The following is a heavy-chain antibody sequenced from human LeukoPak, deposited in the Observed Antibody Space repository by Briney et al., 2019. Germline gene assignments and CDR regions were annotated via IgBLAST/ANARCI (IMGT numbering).Heavy chain of an antibody. CDR1: GFTLSSYV. D-gene: IGHD3-3*01. Sequence: GGSLRLSCAASGFTLSSYVMHWIRQSPGKGLEWVGDISSSGTEKYYADSVKGRFTISRDNLKNTLYLEMNSLRAEDTAVFYCVRTQSYSGRFGYYHFDYWGQGTLVTVSS. CDR2: ISSSGTEK. J-gene: IGHJ4*02. V-gene: IGHV3-30*01. CDR3: VRTQSYSGRFGYYHFDY.